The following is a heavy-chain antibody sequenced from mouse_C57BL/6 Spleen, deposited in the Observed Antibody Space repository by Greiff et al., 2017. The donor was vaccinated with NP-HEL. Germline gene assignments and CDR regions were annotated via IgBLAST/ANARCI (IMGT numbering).Heavy chain of an antibody. CDR1: GYTFTSYW. CDR3: ARRIYYGYDGGFFDY. D-gene: IGHD2-2*01. V-gene: IGHV1-61*01. J-gene: IGHJ2*01. Sequence: QVQLQQPGAELVRPGSSVKLSCKASGYTFTSYWMDWVKQRPGQGLEWIGNIYPSDSETHYNQKFKDKATLTVDKSSSTAYMQLSSLTSEDSAVYYCARRIYYGYDGGFFDYWGQGTTLTVSS. CDR2: IYPSDSET.